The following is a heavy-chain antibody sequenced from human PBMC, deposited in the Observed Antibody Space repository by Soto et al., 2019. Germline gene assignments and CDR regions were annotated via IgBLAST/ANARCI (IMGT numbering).Heavy chain of an antibody. D-gene: IGHD3-10*01. V-gene: IGHV4-39*01. J-gene: IGHJ6*02. CDR3: ARPRITMVRGVIMHDYGMDV. CDR1: CGSIISSSYY. CDR2: IYYSGST. Sequence: SETLSLTCTVSCGSIISSSYYWGWIRQPPGKGLEWIGSIYYSGSTYYNPSLKSRVTISVDTSKNQFSLKLSSVTAADTAVYYCARPRITMVRGVIMHDYGMDVWGQGTTVTVSS.